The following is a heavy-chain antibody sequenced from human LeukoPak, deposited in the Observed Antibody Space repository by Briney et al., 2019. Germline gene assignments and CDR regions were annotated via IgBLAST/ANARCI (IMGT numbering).Heavy chain of an antibody. V-gene: IGHV4-61*02. CDR1: GGSVNSGNYY. CDR3: VRRGLRYFDWHYGMDV. D-gene: IGHD3-9*01. Sequence: SETLSLTCTVSGGSVNSGNYYWTWIRQPAGKGLEGIGRIYTSGSTNYNPSLKSRVTISIDASKNQFSLRLSSVTAADTAVYYCVRRGLRYFDWHYGMDVWGQGTTVTVSS. J-gene: IGHJ6*02. CDR2: IYTSGST.